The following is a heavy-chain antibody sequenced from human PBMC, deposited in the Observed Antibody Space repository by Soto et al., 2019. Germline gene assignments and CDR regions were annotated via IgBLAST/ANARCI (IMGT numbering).Heavy chain of an antibody. CDR1: GGTFSSYT. V-gene: IGHV1-69*02. Sequence: QVQLVQSGAEVKKPGSSVKVSCKASGGTFSSYTISWVRQAPGQGLEWMGRIIPILGIANYAQKFQGRVTVXAXKXXSTAYMELSSLRSEDTAVYYCAMEYCSSTSCSRDYWGQGTLVTVSS. J-gene: IGHJ4*02. D-gene: IGHD2-2*01. CDR3: AMEYCSSTSCSRDY. CDR2: IIPILGIA.